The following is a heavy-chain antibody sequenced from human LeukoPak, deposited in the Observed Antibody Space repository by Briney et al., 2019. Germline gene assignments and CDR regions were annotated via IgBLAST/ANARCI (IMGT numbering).Heavy chain of an antibody. Sequence: GASVKVSCKASGYNFTEYAVHWVRRAPGHRLEWLGWISAADGNTRYSQRFQARVTLTRDTSATTAYMDLSSLRSEDTAIYYCARDEWAAAGSYFDYWGQGTLVTVSS. CDR1: GYNFTEYA. D-gene: IGHD6-13*01. V-gene: IGHV1-3*01. CDR3: ARDEWAAAGSYFDY. CDR2: ISAADGNT. J-gene: IGHJ4*02.